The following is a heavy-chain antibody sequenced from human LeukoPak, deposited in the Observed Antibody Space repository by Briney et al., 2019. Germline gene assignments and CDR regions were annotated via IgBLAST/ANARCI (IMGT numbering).Heavy chain of an antibody. V-gene: IGHV4-31*01. D-gene: IGHD3/OR15-3a*01. J-gene: IGHJ4*02. CDR1: GGAISRGGYY. CDR2: IHYSGST. Sequence: SETLSLTCTVSGGAISRGGYYWSWTRQHPGKGLEWIGYIHYSGSTYYNPALKRPLTISVDTSKNQFSLKLSSVTAAATAVYYCATPLVDTESFDYWGQGTLVTVSS. CDR3: ATPLVDTESFDY.